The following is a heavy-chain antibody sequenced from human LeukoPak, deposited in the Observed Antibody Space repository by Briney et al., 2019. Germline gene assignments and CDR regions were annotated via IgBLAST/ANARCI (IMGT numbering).Heavy chain of an antibody. D-gene: IGHD6-13*01. CDR1: GFTFSTYN. Sequence: GGSLRLSCAASGFTFSTYNMNWVRQAPGKGLEWVSYISSSSSTIYYADSVKGRFTISRDNANNSLYLQMNSLRVEDTAVYYCARQTSSWSFDYWGQGTLVTVSS. CDR3: ARQTSSWSFDY. V-gene: IGHV3-48*01. J-gene: IGHJ4*02. CDR2: ISSSSSTI.